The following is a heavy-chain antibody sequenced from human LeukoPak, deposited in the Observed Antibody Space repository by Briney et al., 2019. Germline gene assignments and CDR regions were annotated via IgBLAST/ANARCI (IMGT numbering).Heavy chain of an antibody. CDR1: GGTFSSYA. D-gene: IGHD6-13*01. J-gene: IGHJ4*02. CDR2: IIPILGIA. CDR3: ARGPRIAAASSDY. V-gene: IGHV1-69*04. Sequence: GASVKVSCKASGGTFSSYAISWVRQAPGQGLEWMGRIIPILGIANYAQKFQGRVTITADKSTSTAYMELSSLRSEDTAVYYCARGPRIAAASSDYWGQGTLVTVSP.